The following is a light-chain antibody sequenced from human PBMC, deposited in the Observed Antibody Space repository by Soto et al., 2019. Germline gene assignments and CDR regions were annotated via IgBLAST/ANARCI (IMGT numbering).Light chain of an antibody. CDR2: DAS. V-gene: IGKV1-5*01. J-gene: IGKJ1*01. Sequence: DIQITQSPSTLSASVGDRVTMPFRASQSISSWLAWYQQKPGKAPKLLIYDASSLESGVPSRFSGSGSGTEFTLTISSLQPDDFATYYCQQYNAYSTFGQGTTVDIK. CDR3: QQYNAYST. CDR1: QSISSW.